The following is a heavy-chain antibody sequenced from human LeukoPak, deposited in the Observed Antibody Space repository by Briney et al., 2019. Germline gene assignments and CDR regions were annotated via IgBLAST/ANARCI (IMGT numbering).Heavy chain of an antibody. CDR2: IIPIFGTA. D-gene: IGHD6-6*01. V-gene: IGHV1-69*13. Sequence: ASVKVSCKASGGTFSSYAISWVRQAPGQGLEWMGGIIPIFGTANYAQKFQGRVTITADESTSTAYMELSSLRSEDTAVYYCAIRKGDISSGGIAARPDYFDYWGQGTLVTVSS. CDR3: AIRKGDISSGGIAARPDYFDY. J-gene: IGHJ4*02. CDR1: GGTFSSYA.